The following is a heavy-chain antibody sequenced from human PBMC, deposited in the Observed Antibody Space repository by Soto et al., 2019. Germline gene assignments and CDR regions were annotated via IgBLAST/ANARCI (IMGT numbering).Heavy chain of an antibody. CDR3: VRLAIRYYFDS. J-gene: IGHJ4*02. D-gene: IGHD3-10*01. CDR1: GVSISNPSFY. Sequence: SETLSLTCTVSGVSISNPSFYWGWIRQPPGKGLEWIGSIYFSGNTYYNPSLKSRVTISGDTSKNQFSLELTSATAADTAMYYCVRLAIRYYFDSWGQGTLVTVSS. V-gene: IGHV4-39*01. CDR2: IYFSGNT.